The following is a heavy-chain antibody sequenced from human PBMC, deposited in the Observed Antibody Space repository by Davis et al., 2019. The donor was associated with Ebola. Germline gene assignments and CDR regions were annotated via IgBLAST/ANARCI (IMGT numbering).Heavy chain of an antibody. J-gene: IGHJ4*02. V-gene: IGHV4-4*02. CDR1: GDSLSSHDW. CDR3: TRNGYYCLDS. Sequence: PSETLSLTCAVSGDSLSSHDWWSWVRQPPGKGLEWIGEIHHSGSTNYNPSLESRVTISVDKSKNQFSLKMNSVTAADTAVYYCTRNGYYCLDSWGQGTLVPVSS. D-gene: IGHD2-15*01. CDR2: IHHSGST.